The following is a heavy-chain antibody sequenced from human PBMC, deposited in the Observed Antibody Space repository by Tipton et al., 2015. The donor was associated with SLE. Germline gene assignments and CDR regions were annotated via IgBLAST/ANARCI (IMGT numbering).Heavy chain of an antibody. V-gene: IGHV3-11*06. CDR1: GFTFSDYY. Sequence: SLRLSCAASGFTFSDYYMSWIRQAPGKGLEWVSYISSSSSYTNYADSVKGRFTISRDNAKNSLYLQMNSLRAEDTAVYYCASPVSSSYAFDIWGQGTMVTVSS. CDR3: ASPVSSSYAFDI. CDR2: ISSSSSYT. J-gene: IGHJ3*02. D-gene: IGHD6-6*01.